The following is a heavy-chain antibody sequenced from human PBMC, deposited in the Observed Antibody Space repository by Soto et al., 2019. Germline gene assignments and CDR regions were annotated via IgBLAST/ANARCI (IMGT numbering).Heavy chain of an antibody. J-gene: IGHJ6*02. CDR1: GYTFTSYG. CDR3: ARDQPPRGFDLPPDYYYGMDV. V-gene: IGHV1-18*01. Sequence: ASVKVSCKASGYTFTSYGISWVRQAPGQGLEWMGWISAYNGNTNYAQKLQGRVTMTTDTSTSTAYMELRSLRSDDTAVYYCARDQPPRGFDLPPDYYYGMDVWGQGTTVTVSS. CDR2: ISAYNGNT.